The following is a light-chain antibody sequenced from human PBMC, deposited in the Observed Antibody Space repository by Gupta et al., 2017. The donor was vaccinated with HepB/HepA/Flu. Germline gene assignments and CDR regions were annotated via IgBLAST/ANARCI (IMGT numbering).Light chain of an antibody. V-gene: IGKV1-39*01. CDR1: QNIRNY. Sequence: DIQMTQSPSSLSASVGDGVTITCRASQNIRNYVNWYQQKPGKAPKVLIYGASNLESGVPSRFSGSGSGTDFTLAISRLQSEDFATYYCQQSDSFPRSFGQGTKV. CDR3: QQSDSFPRS. CDR2: GAS. J-gene: IGKJ1*01.